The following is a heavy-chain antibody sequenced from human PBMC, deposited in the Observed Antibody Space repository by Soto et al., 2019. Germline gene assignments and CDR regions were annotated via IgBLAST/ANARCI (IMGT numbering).Heavy chain of an antibody. V-gene: IGHV4-59*01. D-gene: IGHD3-3*01. J-gene: IGHJ4*02. Sequence: PSETLSLTCTVSGGSISSYYLSWIRQPPGKGLEWIGDIYYSGSTNYNPSLKSGVTISVDTSKNQFSLKLSSVTAADTAVYYCARWRFWSGYYSYFDYWGQGTLVTVSS. CDR2: IYYSGST. CDR3: ARWRFWSGYYSYFDY. CDR1: GGSISSYY.